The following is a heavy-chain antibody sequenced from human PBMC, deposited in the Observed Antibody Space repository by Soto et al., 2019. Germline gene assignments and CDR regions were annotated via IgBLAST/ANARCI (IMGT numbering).Heavy chain of an antibody. Sequence: GASVKVSCKASGYTFTSYGISWVRQAPGQGLEWMGWISAYNGNTNYAQKLQGRGTMTTDTSTSTAYMELRSLRSDDTAVYYCAREKREYSGGYTWFDPWVQGTWVTVSS. CDR2: ISAYNGNT. D-gene: IGHD6-19*01. CDR3: AREKREYSGGYTWFDP. J-gene: IGHJ5*02. CDR1: GYTFTSYG. V-gene: IGHV1-18*01.